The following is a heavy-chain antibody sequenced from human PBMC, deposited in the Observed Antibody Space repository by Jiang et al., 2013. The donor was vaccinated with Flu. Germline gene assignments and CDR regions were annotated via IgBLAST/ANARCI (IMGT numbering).Heavy chain of an antibody. V-gene: IGHV5-51*01. CDR2: IYPGDSDT. CDR1: GYSFTSYW. Sequence: GAEVKKPGESLKISCKGSGYSFTSYWIGWVRQMPGKGLEWMGIIYPGDSDTRYSPSFQGQVTISADKSISTAYLQWSSLKASDTAMYYCARHEVWRDYYYGMDVWGKGTTVTVSS. D-gene: IGHD3-16*01. CDR3: ARHEVWRDYYYGMDV. J-gene: IGHJ6*04.